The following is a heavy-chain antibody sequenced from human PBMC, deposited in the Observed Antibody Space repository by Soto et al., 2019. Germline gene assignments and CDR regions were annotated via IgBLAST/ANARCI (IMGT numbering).Heavy chain of an antibody. D-gene: IGHD5-12*01. V-gene: IGHV3-20*01. CDR1: GFTFDDYG. CDR3: ARLGGYDWFFDI. Sequence: GGSLRLSCAASGFTFDDYGMSWVRQAPGKGLEWVSGINWNGGSTGYADSVKGRFTISRDNAKNSLYLQMNSLRAEDTALYHCARLGGYDWFFDIWGQGKMVTVSS. J-gene: IGHJ3*02. CDR2: INWNGGST.